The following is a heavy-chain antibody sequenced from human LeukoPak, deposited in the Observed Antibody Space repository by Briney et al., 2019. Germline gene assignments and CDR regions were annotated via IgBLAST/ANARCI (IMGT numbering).Heavy chain of an antibody. J-gene: IGHJ4*02. V-gene: IGHV3-30*04. D-gene: IGHD6-13*01. CDR2: ISYDGSNK. CDR3: ARGIAAVGYFDY. CDR1: GFTFSSYA. Sequence: GGSLRLSCAASGFTFSSYAMHWVRQAPGKGLEWVAVISYDGSNKYYADSVKGRFTISRDNAKNSLYLQMNSLRAEDTAVYYCARGIAAVGYFDYWGQGTLVTVSS.